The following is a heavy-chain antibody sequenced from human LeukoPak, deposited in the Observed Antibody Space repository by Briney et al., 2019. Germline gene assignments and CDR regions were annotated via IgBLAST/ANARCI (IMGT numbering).Heavy chain of an antibody. CDR2: ISAYNGNT. J-gene: IGHJ6*02. V-gene: IGHV1-18*01. CDR1: GYTFTSYG. CDR3: ARDPAITMVRGVISYYYYGMDV. D-gene: IGHD3-10*01. Sequence: ASVKVSCEASGYTFTSYGISWVRQAPGQGLEWMGWISAYNGNTNYAQKLQGRVTMTTDTSTSTAYMELRSLRSDDTAVYYCARDPAITMVRGVISYYYYGMDVWGQGTTVTVSS.